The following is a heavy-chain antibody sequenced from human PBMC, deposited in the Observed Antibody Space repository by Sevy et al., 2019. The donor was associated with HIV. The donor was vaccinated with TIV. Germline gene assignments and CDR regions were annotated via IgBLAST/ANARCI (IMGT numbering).Heavy chain of an antibody. CDR3: ARVKTVGAPFDY. Sequence: GGSLRLSCAASGFTFSSYAMHWVRQAPGKGLEWVTVISYDGSNKYYADSVKGRFTISRDNSKNTLYLQMNSLRAEDTAVYYCARVKTVGAPFDYWGQGTLVTVSS. CDR2: ISYDGSNK. CDR1: GFTFSSYA. V-gene: IGHV3-30-3*01. D-gene: IGHD1-26*01. J-gene: IGHJ4*02.